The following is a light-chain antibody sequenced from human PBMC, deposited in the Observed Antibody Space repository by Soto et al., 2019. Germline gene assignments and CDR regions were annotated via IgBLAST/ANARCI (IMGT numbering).Light chain of an antibody. J-gene: IGKJ4*01. CDR1: QRVISSS. CDR3: QQYGSSPLT. Sequence: EIVLTQSPGTLSLSPGERATLSCRASQRVISSSLAWYQQKPGQAPRLVIYGASSRATGIPDRGSGRGAGTDFTRTSSRLEPEDFAVYYCQQYGSSPLTVGGGTKVDIK. CDR2: GAS. V-gene: IGKV3-20*01.